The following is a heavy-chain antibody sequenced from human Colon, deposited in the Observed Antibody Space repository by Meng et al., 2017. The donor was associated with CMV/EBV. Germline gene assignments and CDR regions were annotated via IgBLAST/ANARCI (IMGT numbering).Heavy chain of an antibody. CDR1: GFRFSGSG. D-gene: IGHD2-21*01. J-gene: IGHJ4*02. Sequence: SGGVAVERWGSLVLSCATLGFRFSGSGMHWVRKAPGKGLEWVAFIGHEGNNINYGDSVKGRFTISRDNSKNTVYLQMNSLRPEDTAVYYCAKDLWYSFDYWGQGILVTVSS. CDR3: AKDLWYSFDY. V-gene: IGHV3-30*02. CDR2: IGHEGNNI.